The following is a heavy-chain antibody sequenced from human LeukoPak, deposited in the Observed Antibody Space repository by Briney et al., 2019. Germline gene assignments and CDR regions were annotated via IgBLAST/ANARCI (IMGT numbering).Heavy chain of an antibody. CDR3: ARGRYCSGGSCYDAYWFDP. CDR1: GYTLTSYD. D-gene: IGHD2-15*01. CDR2: MNPNSGNT. V-gene: IGHV1-8*01. J-gene: IGHJ5*02. Sequence: ASVEVSCKASGYTLTSYDINWVRQATGQGLEWMGWMNPNSGNTGYAQKFQGRVTMTRNTSISTAYMELSSLRSEDTAVYYCARGRYCSGGSCYDAYWFDPWGQGTLVTVSS.